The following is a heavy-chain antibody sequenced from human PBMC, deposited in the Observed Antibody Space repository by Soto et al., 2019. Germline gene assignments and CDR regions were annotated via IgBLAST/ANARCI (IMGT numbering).Heavy chain of an antibody. CDR1: GGTFSTSA. J-gene: IGHJ6*02. V-gene: IGHV1-69*12. CDR2: IMTVFPTP. D-gene: IGHD5-12*01. CDR3: ARNKDRLQLGGNYYYILDV. Sequence: VQLEQSGPEVKKPGSSVKVSCKASGGTFSTSALSWVRQAPGQGLEWMGGIMTVFPTPDYAQKFQGRVTITADESTSTAYMGLGGLTSDDTAVYYWARNKDRLQLGGNYYYILDVWGQGTAVTVSS.